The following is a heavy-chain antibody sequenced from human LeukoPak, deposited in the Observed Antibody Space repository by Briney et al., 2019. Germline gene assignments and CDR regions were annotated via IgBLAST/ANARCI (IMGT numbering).Heavy chain of an antibody. CDR1: GFTFSSHS. Sequence: RPGGSLRLSCAASGFTFSSHSMSWVRQSPGKGLEWVSSISSSSTYIYYADSVKGRFTTSRDNARDSLYLQMNSLRAEDTAVYYCARGDSRGSYYSAEYFQHWGQGTLVTVSS. D-gene: IGHD1-26*01. CDR2: ISSSSTYI. J-gene: IGHJ1*01. CDR3: ARGDSRGSYYSAEYFQH. V-gene: IGHV3-21*01.